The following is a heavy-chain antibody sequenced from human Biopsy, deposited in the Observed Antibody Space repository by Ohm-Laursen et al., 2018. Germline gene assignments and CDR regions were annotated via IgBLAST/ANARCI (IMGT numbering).Heavy chain of an antibody. CDR3: ARGGTLVVVPTAVLHSFDI. CDR1: GYTFTNYG. D-gene: IGHD2-2*01. Sequence: ATVKISCKASGYTFTNYGISWVRQAPGQGLEWMGWISPYNGDTDYAQKLQGRVTMTTDTSTSTAYMELRSLRSDDTAVYYCARGGTLVVVPTAVLHSFDIWGQGTVVTVAS. J-gene: IGHJ3*02. CDR2: ISPYNGDT. V-gene: IGHV1-18*01.